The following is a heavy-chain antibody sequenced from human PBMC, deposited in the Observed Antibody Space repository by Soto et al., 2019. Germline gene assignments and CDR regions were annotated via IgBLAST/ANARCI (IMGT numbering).Heavy chain of an antibody. V-gene: IGHV3-23*01. CDR1: GFTFSSYA. J-gene: IGHJ4*02. CDR3: AIGGPFDY. Sequence: SGGSLRLSCAASGFTFSSYAMSWVRQAPGKGLEWVSGISDSGDSTYYADSVKGRFTLSRDNSKNTLYLQMSSLRAEDTAVYYCAIGGPFDYWGQGTLVTVSS. CDR2: ISDSGDST.